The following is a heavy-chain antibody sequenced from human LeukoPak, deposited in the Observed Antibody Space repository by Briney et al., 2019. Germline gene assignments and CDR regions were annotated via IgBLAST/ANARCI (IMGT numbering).Heavy chain of an antibody. CDR2: ITSGGDII. D-gene: IGHD1-26*01. V-gene: IGHV3-11*01. CDR1: GFTFSNYW. CDR3: VREGASGTAFDI. J-gene: IGHJ3*02. Sequence: GGSLRLSCAASGFTFSNYWMSWVRQAPGKGLEWLSYITSGGDIIYYADSVKGRFTVSRDNARNSLYLQMKSLSADDTAVYYCVREGASGTAFDIWGLGAMVTVSS.